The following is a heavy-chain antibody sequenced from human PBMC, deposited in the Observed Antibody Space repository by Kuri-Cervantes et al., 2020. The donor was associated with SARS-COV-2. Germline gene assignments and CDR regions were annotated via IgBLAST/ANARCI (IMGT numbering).Heavy chain of an antibody. Sequence: ASVKVSCKASGYTFTSYYMHWVRQAPGQGLEWMGIINPSGGSTSYPQKFQGRVIMTRDTSTNTVYMELSSLRSEDTAVYFCARGGGSGEDFDYWGQGTLVTVSS. D-gene: IGHD3-10*01. J-gene: IGHJ4*02. V-gene: IGHV1-46*01. CDR1: GYTFTSYY. CDR2: INPSGGST. CDR3: ARGGGSGEDFDY.